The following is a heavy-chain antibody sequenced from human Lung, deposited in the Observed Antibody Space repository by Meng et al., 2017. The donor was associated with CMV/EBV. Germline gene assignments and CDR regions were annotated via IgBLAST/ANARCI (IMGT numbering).Heavy chain of an antibody. Sequence: SETLSLXCAVYGGSFSGYYWSWIRQPPGKGLEWIGEINHSGSTNYNPSLKSRVTISVDTSKNQFSLKLSFVTAADTDVYYCARSNIVVVVAATLGYYYYGMDVWXQGTXVTVSS. CDR3: ARSNIVVVVAATLGYYYYGMDV. CDR1: GGSFSGYY. D-gene: IGHD2-15*01. V-gene: IGHV4-34*01. CDR2: INHSGST. J-gene: IGHJ6*02.